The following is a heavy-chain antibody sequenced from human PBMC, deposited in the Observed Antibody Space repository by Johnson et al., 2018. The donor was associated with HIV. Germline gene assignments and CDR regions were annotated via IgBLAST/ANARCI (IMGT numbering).Heavy chain of an antibody. Sequence: QVQLVESGGGVVQPGRSLRLSCAASGFTFSSYAMHWVRQAPGKGLEWVAVINAGGDTYYADSVKGRFTISGDTSKNTLHLEMNSLRAEDTAMYYCARGIIVSPDAFDFWGLGTRVTVSS. V-gene: IGHV3-30*14. CDR1: GFTFSSYA. D-gene: IGHD5/OR15-5a*01. CDR3: ARGIIVSPDAFDF. CDR2: INAGGDT. J-gene: IGHJ3*01.